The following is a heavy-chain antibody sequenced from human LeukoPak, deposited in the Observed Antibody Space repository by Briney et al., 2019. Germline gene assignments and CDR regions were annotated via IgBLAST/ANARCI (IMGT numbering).Heavy chain of an antibody. D-gene: IGHD3-22*01. CDR1: GFTFSSYS. Sequence: GGSLRLSCAASGFTFSSYSMNWVRKAPGKGLVWVSSISSSSSYIYYADSVKGRFTISRDNAKNSLYLQMNSLRAEDTAVYYCARTYYYDSSGYYGAFDIWGQGTMVTVSS. CDR2: ISSSSSYI. J-gene: IGHJ3*02. V-gene: IGHV3-21*01. CDR3: ARTYYYDSSGYYGAFDI.